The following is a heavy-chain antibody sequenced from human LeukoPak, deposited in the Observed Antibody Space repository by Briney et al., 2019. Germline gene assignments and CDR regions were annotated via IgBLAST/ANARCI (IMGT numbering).Heavy chain of an antibody. V-gene: IGHV4-59*07. CDR2: IYYSGST. CDR1: GGSISSYY. Sequence: PSDTLSLTCTVSGGSISSYYWSWIRQPPGKGLEWIGYIYYSGSTNYNPSLKSRATISVDTSKNQFSLKLSSVTAADTAVYYCARLYYGMDVWGQGNTVTVSS. J-gene: IGHJ6*02. CDR3: ARLYYGMDV.